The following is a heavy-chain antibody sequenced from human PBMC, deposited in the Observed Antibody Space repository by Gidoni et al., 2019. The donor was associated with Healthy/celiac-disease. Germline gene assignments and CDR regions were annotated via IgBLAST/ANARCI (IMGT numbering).Heavy chain of an antibody. V-gene: IGHV3-11*05. CDR2: ISSSSSYT. D-gene: IGHD6-25*01. CDR1: GFTFGAYY. Sequence: QVQLVGSGGGLVRPGGSLRLSGAASGFTFGAYYMSWIRQAPGKGLEWVSYISSSSSYTNYADSVKGRFTISRDNAKNSLYLQMNSLRAEDTAVYYCARDSEKRLWRYYYYGMDVWGQGTTVTVSS. CDR3: ARDSEKRLWRYYYYGMDV. J-gene: IGHJ6*02.